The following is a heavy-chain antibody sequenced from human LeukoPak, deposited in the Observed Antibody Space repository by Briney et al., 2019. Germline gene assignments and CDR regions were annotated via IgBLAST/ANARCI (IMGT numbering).Heavy chain of an antibody. CDR1: GFPFSGYW. Sequence: GGSLRLSCAASGFPFSGYWMHWVRQAPGKGLVWVSCIDDVGAGTTYADSVKGRFTISRDNAKNTLYLQMNSLRVEDTAVYYCARSASGYDAWGQGTLVTVSS. V-gene: IGHV3-74*01. D-gene: IGHD5-12*01. J-gene: IGHJ5*02. CDR3: ARSASGYDA. CDR2: IDDVGAGT.